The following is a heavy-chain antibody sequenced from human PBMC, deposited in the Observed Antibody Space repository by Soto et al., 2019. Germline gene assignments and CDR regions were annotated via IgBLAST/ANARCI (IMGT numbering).Heavy chain of an antibody. CDR2: ISGSGGST. V-gene: IGHV3-23*01. CDR3: AKDRESKYYYDSSGYYPGY. D-gene: IGHD3-22*01. CDR1: GFTFSSYA. Sequence: EVQLLESGGGLVQPGGSLRLSCAASGFTFSSYAMSWVRQAPGKGLEWVSAISGSGGSTYYADSVKGRFTISRDNSKNXLXXQMNSLRAEDTAVYYCAKDRESKYYYDSSGYYPGYWGQGTLVTVSS. J-gene: IGHJ4*02.